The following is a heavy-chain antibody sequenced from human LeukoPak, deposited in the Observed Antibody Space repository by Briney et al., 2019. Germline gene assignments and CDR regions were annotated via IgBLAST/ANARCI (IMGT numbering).Heavy chain of an antibody. D-gene: IGHD3-16*01. CDR2: INAGNGNT. CDR1: GYTSTSYA. J-gene: IGHJ4*02. Sequence: GASVKVSCKASGYTSTSYAMHWVRQAPGQRLEWMGWINAGNGNTKYSQKFQGRVTITRDTSASTAYMELSSLRSEDTAVYYCARGGRMGDFDYWGQGTLVTVSS. CDR3: ARGGRMGDFDY. V-gene: IGHV1-3*01.